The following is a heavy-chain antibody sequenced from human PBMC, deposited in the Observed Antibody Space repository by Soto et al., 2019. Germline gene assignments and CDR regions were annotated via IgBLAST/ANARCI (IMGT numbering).Heavy chain of an antibody. D-gene: IGHD5-12*01. V-gene: IGHV4-4*02. CDR3: AREKWVATDFYGLDV. J-gene: IGHJ6*02. CDR1: GGSISSSNW. CDR2: IYHSGST. Sequence: SETLSLTCAVSGGSISSSNWWSWVRQPPGKGLEWIGEIYHSGSTNYNPSLKSRVTISVDKSKNEFSLKVNSVTAADTAVYFCAREKWVATDFYGLDVWGQGTTVTVSS.